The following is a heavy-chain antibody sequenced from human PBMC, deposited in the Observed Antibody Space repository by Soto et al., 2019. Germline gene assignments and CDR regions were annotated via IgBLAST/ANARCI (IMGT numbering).Heavy chain of an antibody. V-gene: IGHV1-69*13. CDR2: IIPIFGTT. CDR1: GGTFGSNA. J-gene: IGHJ6*02. D-gene: IGHD3-10*01. CDR3: TREGSAPYYYYGMDA. Sequence: GASVKVSCKASGGTFGSNAISWVRQAPGQGLEWMGNIIPIFGTTNNAQKFQGRVTITADESTNTAYMELSSLRSDDTAVYYCTREGSAPYYYYGMDAWGQGTTVTVSS.